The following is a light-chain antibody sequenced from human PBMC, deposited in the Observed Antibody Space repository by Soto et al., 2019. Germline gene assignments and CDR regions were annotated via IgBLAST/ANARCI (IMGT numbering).Light chain of an antibody. J-gene: IGLJ1*01. CDR3: SSYTRSSTRV. CDR2: EVS. V-gene: IGLV2-14*01. CDR1: SSDVGAYNY. Sequence: QSALTQPASVSGSPGQSITIFCTGTSSDVGAYNYVSWYQQPPGKAPKLLIYEVSNRPSGVSNRFSGSKSGNTASLTISGLQAEDEADYYCSSYTRSSTRVFGTGTKVTVL.